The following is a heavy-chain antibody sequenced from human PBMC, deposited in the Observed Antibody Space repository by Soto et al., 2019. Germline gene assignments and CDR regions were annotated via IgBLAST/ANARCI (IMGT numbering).Heavy chain of an antibody. CDR3: ARELVGAPRDNYFDS. D-gene: IGHD1-26*01. Sequence: ASVKVSCKASGYTFTSYCMHWVRQAPGQGLEWMGIINLSSGSTSYAQKFKGRVTMTRDTSTSTVYMDLSSLRSEDTAVYYCARELVGAPRDNYFDSWGQGTLVTVSS. J-gene: IGHJ4*02. CDR2: INLSSGST. CDR1: GYTFTSYC. V-gene: IGHV1-46*01.